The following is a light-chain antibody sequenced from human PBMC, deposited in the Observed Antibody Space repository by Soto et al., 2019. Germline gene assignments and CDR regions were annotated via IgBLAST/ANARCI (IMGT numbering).Light chain of an antibody. Sequence: QSVLTQPPSASGSPGESVIISCTGTKNDIGVYDFVSWYQHHAGKAPRLIIYEVVQRPSGVPDRFSGSKSGNTASLTVSGLQAADEADYYCSSYTSSSTRVFGTGTKLTVL. CDR2: EVV. V-gene: IGLV2-8*01. CDR1: KNDIGVYDF. CDR3: SSYTSSSTRV. J-gene: IGLJ1*01.